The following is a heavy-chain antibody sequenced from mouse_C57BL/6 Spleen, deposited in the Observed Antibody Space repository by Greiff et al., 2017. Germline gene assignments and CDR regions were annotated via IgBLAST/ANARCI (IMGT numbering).Heavy chain of an antibody. CDR3: ARGDYDEGFAY. D-gene: IGHD2-4*01. Sequence: QVHVKQSGPGLVQPSQSLSITCTVSGFSLTSYGVHWVRQSPGKGLEWLGVIWSGGSTDYNAAFISRLSISKDNSKSQVFFKMNSLQADDTAIYYCARGDYDEGFAYWGQGTLVTVSA. CDR1: GFSLTSYG. CDR2: IWSGGST. J-gene: IGHJ3*01. V-gene: IGHV2-2*01.